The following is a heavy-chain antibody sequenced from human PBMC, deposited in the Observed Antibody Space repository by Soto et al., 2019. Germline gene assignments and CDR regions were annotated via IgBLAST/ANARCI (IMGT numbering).Heavy chain of an antibody. V-gene: IGHV5-51*01. D-gene: IGHD1-1*01. CDR2: IYPGDSDT. CDR3: AGYWNSHSSTYFRGMDV. CDR1: GYSFTTDW. J-gene: IGHJ6*02. Sequence: GESLKISCKASGYSFTTDWIGWVRQMPGKGLEWMGIIYPGDSDTRYSPSFQGQVTISADKSISTAYLQWSSLKASDTAMYSCAGYWNSHSSTYFRGMDVWGQGTTVTVSS.